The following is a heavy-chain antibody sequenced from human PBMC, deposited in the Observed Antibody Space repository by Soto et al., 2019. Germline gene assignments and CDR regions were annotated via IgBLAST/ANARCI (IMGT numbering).Heavy chain of an antibody. J-gene: IGHJ4*02. CDR2: ISYDGSNK. V-gene: IGHV3-30-3*01. Sequence: PGGSLRLSCAASGFTFSSYAMHWVRQAPGKGLEWVAVISYDGSNKYYADSVKGRFTISRDNSKNTLYLQMNSLRAEDTAVYYCARDHVSLDYWGQGTLVNVSS. CDR1: GFTFSSYA. CDR3: ARDHVSLDY.